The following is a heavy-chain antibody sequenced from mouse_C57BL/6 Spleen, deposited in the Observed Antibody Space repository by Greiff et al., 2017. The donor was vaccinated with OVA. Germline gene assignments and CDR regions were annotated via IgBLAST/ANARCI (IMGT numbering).Heavy chain of an antibody. V-gene: IGHV1-61*01. CDR3: ARYYGSSYEAMDY. J-gene: IGHJ4*01. CDR2: IYPSDSET. Sequence: VKQSCKASGYTFTSYWMDWVKQRPGQGLEWIGNIYPSDSETHYNQKFKDKATLTVDKSSSTAYMQLSSLTSEDSAVYYCARYYGSSYEAMDYWGQGTSVTVSS. D-gene: IGHD1-1*01. CDR1: GYTFTSYW.